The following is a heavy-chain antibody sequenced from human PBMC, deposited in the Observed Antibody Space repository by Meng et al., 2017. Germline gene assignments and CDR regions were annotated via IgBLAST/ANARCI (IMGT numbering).Heavy chain of an antibody. CDR3: ARDHWGSLDY. Sequence: VKLRASGPGLVRASETLFLICTVTGDSVTTSHDQWGLIRQPPGKGLEWIGYESTNYNPSLTSRLTISLDTSKNQVSLKLTAVTAADTAVYYCARDHWGSLDYWGQGTLVTVSS. CDR2: EST. J-gene: IGHJ4*02. V-gene: IGHV4-61*01. D-gene: IGHD7-27*01. CDR1: GDSVTTSHDQ.